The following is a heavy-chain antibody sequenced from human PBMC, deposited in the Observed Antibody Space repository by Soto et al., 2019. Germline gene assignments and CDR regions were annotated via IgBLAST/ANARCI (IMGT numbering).Heavy chain of an antibody. CDR3: ARAISSSPSPGLNWFDP. CDR2: INHSGGT. V-gene: IGHV4-34*01. CDR1: GGSFSGYY. J-gene: IGHJ5*02. Sequence: SETLSLTCAVFGGSFSGYYWNWIRQPPGKGLEWIGTINHSGGTNYNPSLKSRVTVSVDTSKNQFSLKLSSVTAADTAVYYCARAISSSPSPGLNWFDPWGQGTLVTVSS. D-gene: IGHD6-6*01.